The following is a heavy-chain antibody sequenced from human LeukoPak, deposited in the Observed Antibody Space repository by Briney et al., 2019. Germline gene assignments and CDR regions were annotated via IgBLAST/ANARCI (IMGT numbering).Heavy chain of an antibody. CDR2: ISGSGGST. J-gene: IGHJ4*02. V-gene: IGHV3-23*01. Sequence: PGGSLRLSCTASGFTFGDYALSWVRQAPGKGLEWVSAISGSGGSTYYADSVKGRFTISRDNSKNTLYLQMNSLRAEDTAVYYCAKSRKVATIAGLDYWGQGTLVTVSS. CDR3: AKSRKVATIAGLDY. CDR1: GFTFGDYA. D-gene: IGHD5-24*01.